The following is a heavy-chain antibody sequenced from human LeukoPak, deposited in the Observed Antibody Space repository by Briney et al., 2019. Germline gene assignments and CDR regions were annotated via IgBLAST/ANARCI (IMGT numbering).Heavy chain of an antibody. CDR1: GFTVSSNY. Sequence: GGSLRLSXAASGFTVSSNYMNWVRQAPGKGLEWVSSISSSSSYIYYADSVKGRFTISRDNAKNSLHLQMNSLRAEDTAVYYCARSAGGNTGVYYYYYMDVWGKGTTVTVSS. D-gene: IGHD7-27*01. CDR3: ARSAGGNTGVYYYYYMDV. CDR2: ISSSSSYI. J-gene: IGHJ6*03. V-gene: IGHV3-21*01.